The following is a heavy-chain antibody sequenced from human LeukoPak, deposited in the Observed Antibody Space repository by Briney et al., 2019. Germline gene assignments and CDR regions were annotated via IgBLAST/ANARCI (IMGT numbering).Heavy chain of an antibody. CDR2: ISGSGGST. CDR3: ASHYDILTGYIDY. J-gene: IGHJ4*02. CDR1: GFTFSSYA. D-gene: IGHD3-9*01. Sequence: GGSLRLSCAASGFTFSSYAMSWVRQAPGKGLELVSAISGSGGSTYYADSVKGRFTISRDNSKNTLYLQMNSLRAEDTAIYYCASHYDILTGYIDYWGQGTLVTVSS. V-gene: IGHV3-23*01.